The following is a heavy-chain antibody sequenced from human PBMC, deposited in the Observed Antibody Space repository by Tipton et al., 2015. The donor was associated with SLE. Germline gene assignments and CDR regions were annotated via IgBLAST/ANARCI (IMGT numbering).Heavy chain of an antibody. CDR2: ISSSSSTI. Sequence: SLRISCAASGFTFSSYSMNWVRQAPGKGLEWVSYISSSSSTIYYADSVKGRFTISRDNAKNSLYLQMNSLRAEDTAVYYCARSVGGVVILLDYWGQGTLVTVSS. CDR1: GFTFSSYS. CDR3: ARSVGGVVILLDY. D-gene: IGHD3-3*01. J-gene: IGHJ4*02. V-gene: IGHV3-48*01.